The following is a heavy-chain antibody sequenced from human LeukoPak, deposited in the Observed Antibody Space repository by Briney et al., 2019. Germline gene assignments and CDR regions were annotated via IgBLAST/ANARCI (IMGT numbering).Heavy chain of an antibody. J-gene: IGHJ6*03. CDR2: INPNSGGT. D-gene: IGHD4-17*01. Sequence: ASVKVSCKASGHTFTGCYMHWVRQAPGQGLEWMGWINPNSGGTNYAQKFQGGVTMTRDTSIITAYMELSRLRSDDTAVYYCARPVYGDYDSYYYYMDVWGKGTTVTVSS. V-gene: IGHV1-2*02. CDR1: GHTFTGCY. CDR3: ARPVYGDYDSYYYYMDV.